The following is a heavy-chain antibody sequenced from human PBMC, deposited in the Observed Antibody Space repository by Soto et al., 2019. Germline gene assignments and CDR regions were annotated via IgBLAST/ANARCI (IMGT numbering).Heavy chain of an antibody. CDR2: IKSKTDGGTT. J-gene: IGHJ6*02. CDR1: GFTFSNAW. V-gene: IGHV3-15*07. CDR3: TTDSIVVVVAATPGSYYYGMDV. D-gene: IGHD2-15*01. Sequence: GGSLRLSCAASGFTFSNAWMNWVRQAPGKGLEWVGRIKSKTDGGTTDYAAPVKGRFTISRDDSKNTLYLQMNSLKTEDTAVYYCTTDSIVVVVAATPGSYYYGMDVWGQGTTVTAP.